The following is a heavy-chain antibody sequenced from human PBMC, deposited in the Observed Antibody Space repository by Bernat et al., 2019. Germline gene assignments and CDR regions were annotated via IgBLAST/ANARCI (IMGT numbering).Heavy chain of an antibody. D-gene: IGHD5-24*01. CDR1: GFTFSSYA. V-gene: IGHV3-30-3*01. CDR2: ISYDGSNK. J-gene: IGHJ4*02. CDR3: ARDFLRERWLHRLDY. Sequence: QVQLVESGGGVVQPGRSLRLSCAASGFTFSSYAMHWVRQAPGKGLEWVAVISYDGSNKYYADSEKGRFTISRDNSKNPLYLQMNSLRAEDTAVYYCARDFLRERWLHRLDYWGQGTLVTVSS.